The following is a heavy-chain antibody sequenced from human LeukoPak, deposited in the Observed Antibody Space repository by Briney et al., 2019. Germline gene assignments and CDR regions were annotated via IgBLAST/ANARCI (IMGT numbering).Heavy chain of an antibody. Sequence: SETLSLTCAVSGGSISSGGYSWSWIRQPAGKGLEWIGRIYTSGSTNYNPSLKSRVTMSVDTSKNQFSLKLSSVTAADTAVYYCARGSYDSSGYYGFDYWGQGTLVTVSS. V-gene: IGHV4-61*02. J-gene: IGHJ4*02. CDR3: ARGSYDSSGYYGFDY. CDR2: IYTSGST. CDR1: GGSISSGGYS. D-gene: IGHD3-22*01.